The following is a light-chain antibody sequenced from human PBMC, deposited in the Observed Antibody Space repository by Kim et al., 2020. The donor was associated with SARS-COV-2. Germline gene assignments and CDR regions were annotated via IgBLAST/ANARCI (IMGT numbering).Light chain of an antibody. V-gene: IGKV3-15*01. Sequence: EIVMTQSPATLSVSPGERATLSCRASQSISNNLAWYQQTPGQAPRLLSFDASTRATGIPARLSGSGSGTEFTLTISSLQSEDFVVYYCQNYSSWPAYTFGEGTKGDIK. CDR2: DAS. J-gene: IGKJ2*01. CDR3: QNYSSWPAYT. CDR1: QSISNN.